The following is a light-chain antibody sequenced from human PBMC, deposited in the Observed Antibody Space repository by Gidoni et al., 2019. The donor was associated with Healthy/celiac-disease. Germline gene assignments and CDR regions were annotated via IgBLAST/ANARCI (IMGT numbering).Light chain of an antibody. J-gene: IGKJ1*01. CDR3: QQYNNWPRT. Sequence: EVVMTKVPATLSVSPGGRATLSCRASQSVSSYLAWYQQKPGQAPRLLIYGASTRATGIPARFSGSGSGTDFTLTISSLQSEDFAVYYCQQYNNWPRTFGQGTKVEIK. V-gene: IGKV3-15*01. CDR1: QSVSSY. CDR2: GAS.